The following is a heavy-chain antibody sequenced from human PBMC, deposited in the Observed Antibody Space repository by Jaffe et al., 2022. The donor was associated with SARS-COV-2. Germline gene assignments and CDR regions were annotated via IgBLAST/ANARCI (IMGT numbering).Heavy chain of an antibody. CDR1: GGSISSYY. D-gene: IGHD5-12*01. CDR2: IYYSGST. Sequence: QVQLQESGPGLVKPSETLSLTCTVSGGSISSYYWSWIRQPPGKGLEWIGYIYYSGSTNYNPSLKSRVTISVDTSKNQFSLKLSSVTAADTAVYYCARRAVVDDGYNFPPSSRDWYFDLWGRGTLVTVSS. CDR3: ARRAVVDDGYNFPPSSRDWYFDL. J-gene: IGHJ2*01. V-gene: IGHV4-59*01.